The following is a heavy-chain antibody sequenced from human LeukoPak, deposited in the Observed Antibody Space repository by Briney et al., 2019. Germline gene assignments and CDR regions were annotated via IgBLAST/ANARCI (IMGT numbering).Heavy chain of an antibody. CDR2: IIPIFGTT. CDR3: ARDLYGSGSNY. D-gene: IGHD3-10*01. J-gene: IGHJ4*02. V-gene: IGHV1-69*06. Sequence: GASVKVSCKASGGTFSSYAISWVRQAPGQGLEWMGWIIPIFGTTNYAQKFQGRVTITADKSTSTAYMELSSLRSEDTAVYYCARDLYGSGSNYWGQGALGTVSS. CDR1: GGTFSSYA.